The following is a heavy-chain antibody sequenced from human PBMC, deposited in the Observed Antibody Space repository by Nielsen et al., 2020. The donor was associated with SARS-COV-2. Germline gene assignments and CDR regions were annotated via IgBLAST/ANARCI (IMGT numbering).Heavy chain of an antibody. Sequence: SETLSLTCTVSGGSISSSSYYWGWIRQPPGKGLEWIGSIYYSGSTYYNPSLKSRVTISVDTSKNQFSLKLSSVTAADTAVYYCARQNRITMIVVVITTVFNWFDPWGQGTLVTVSS. D-gene: IGHD3-22*01. V-gene: IGHV4-39*01. CDR3: ARQNRITMIVVVITTVFNWFDP. CDR1: GGSISSSSYY. CDR2: IYYSGST. J-gene: IGHJ5*02.